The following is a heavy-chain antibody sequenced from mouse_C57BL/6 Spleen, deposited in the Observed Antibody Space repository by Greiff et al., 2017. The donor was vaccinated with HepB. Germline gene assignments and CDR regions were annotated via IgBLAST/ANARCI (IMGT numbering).Heavy chain of an antibody. V-gene: IGHV1-64*01. CDR2: IHPNSGST. J-gene: IGHJ4*01. CDR1: GYTFTSYW. Sequence: QVQLKQPGAELVKPGASVKLSCKASGYTFTSYWMHWVKQRPGQGLEWIGMIHPNSGSTNYNEKFKSKATLTVDKSSSTAYMQLSSLTSEDSAVYYCARLGISDYDDYYYAMDYWGQGTSVTVSS. CDR3: ARLGISDYDDYYYAMDY. D-gene: IGHD2-4*01.